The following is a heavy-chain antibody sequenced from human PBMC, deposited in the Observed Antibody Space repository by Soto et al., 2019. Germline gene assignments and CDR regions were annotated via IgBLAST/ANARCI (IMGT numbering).Heavy chain of an antibody. Sequence: ASVKVSCKASGYTFIGYYMHWVRQAPGQGLEWMGWINPNIGGTNYAQKFQGRVTMTRDTSISTVYMELSRLRSDDTAVYYCARXSHYDILTGYSRNAFDIWGQGTVVTVSS. J-gene: IGHJ3*02. CDR3: ARXSHYDILTGYSRNAFDI. CDR1: GYTFIGYY. D-gene: IGHD3-9*01. V-gene: IGHV1-2*02. CDR2: INPNIGGT.